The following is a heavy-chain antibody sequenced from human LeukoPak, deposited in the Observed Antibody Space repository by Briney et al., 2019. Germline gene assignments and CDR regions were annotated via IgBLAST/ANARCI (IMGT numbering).Heavy chain of an antibody. Sequence: PGGSLRLSCAASGFTFSSYSMNWVRQAPGKGLEWVSYISSGSSTIYYADSVKGRFTISRDNAKNSLYLQMNSLRAEDTAVYYCARQCSSTSCYHAFDIWGQGTMVTVSS. D-gene: IGHD2-2*01. V-gene: IGHV3-48*01. CDR2: ISSGSSTI. CDR3: ARQCSSTSCYHAFDI. CDR1: GFTFSSYS. J-gene: IGHJ3*02.